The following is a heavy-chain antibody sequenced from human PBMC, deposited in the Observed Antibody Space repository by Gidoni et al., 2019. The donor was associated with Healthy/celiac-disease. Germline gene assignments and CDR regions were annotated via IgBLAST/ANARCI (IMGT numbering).Heavy chain of an antibody. CDR1: GGSISSGGYY. V-gene: IGHV4-31*03. J-gene: IGHJ6*02. CDR2: IYYSGST. CDR3: AGDSRVFFDYYGMDV. Sequence: QVQLQESGPGLVKPSQTLSLTCTVSGGSISSGGYYWSWIRQHPGKGLEWIGYIYYSGSTYYNPSLKSRVTISVDTSKNQFSLKLSSVTAADTAVYYCAGDSRVFFDYYGMDVWGQGTTVTVSS. D-gene: IGHD4-17*01.